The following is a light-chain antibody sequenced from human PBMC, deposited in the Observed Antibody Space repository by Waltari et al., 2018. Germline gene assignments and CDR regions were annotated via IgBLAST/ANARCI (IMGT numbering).Light chain of an antibody. V-gene: IGLV2-18*01. CDR1: RSDVGSSNR. CDR2: EVS. J-gene: IGLJ3*02. CDR3: SLYTSSSTWV. Sequence: QSALTQPPSVSGSPGQSVTISCPGTRSDVGSSNRVSWYQQPPGTAPKLMIYEVSNRPSGVPDRFSGSKSGNTASLTISGLQAEDEADYYCSLYTSSSTWVFGGGTKLTVL.